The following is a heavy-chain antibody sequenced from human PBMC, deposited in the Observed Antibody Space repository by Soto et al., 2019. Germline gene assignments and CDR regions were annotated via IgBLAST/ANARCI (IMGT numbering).Heavy chain of an antibody. Sequence: ASVKVSCKASGYTFNRHGITWVRQAPGQGLEWMGWISGYNGDINYEQKFQGRVTLSSDTLTSTVYLELKSLRFDDTAVYYCARVRIVGAREIDFWGQGTLVTVSS. D-gene: IGHD1-26*01. CDR2: ISGYNGDI. J-gene: IGHJ4*02. CDR3: ARVRIVGAREIDF. V-gene: IGHV1-18*04. CDR1: GYTFNRHG.